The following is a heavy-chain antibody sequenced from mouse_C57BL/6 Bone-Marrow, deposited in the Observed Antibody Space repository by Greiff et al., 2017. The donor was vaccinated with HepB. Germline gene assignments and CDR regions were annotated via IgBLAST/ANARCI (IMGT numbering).Heavy chain of an antibody. CDR2: IHPSDSDT. Sequence: VKQRPGQGLEWIGRIHPSDSDTNYNQKFKGKATLTVDKSSSTAYMQLSSLTSEDSAVYYCAIPVPHHFDYWGQGTTLTVSS. J-gene: IGHJ2*01. V-gene: IGHV1-74*01. CDR3: AIPVPHHFDY.